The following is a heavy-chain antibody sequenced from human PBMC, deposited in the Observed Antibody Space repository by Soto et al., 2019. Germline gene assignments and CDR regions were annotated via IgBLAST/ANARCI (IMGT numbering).Heavy chain of an antibody. V-gene: IGHV3-9*01. Sequence: SLTLASEAHGFTLDAKAMHWGRQATGGGLEWVSGIGCNSSSVGYAESVKSRFTISRDDTKYTLYLQMSSLRAEDTALYYCSESLSPLITGASTLFDYWGQGTLVTVSS. CDR3: SESLSPLITGASTLFDY. D-gene: IGHD3-22*01. CDR2: IGCNSSSV. CDR1: GFTLDAKA. J-gene: IGHJ4*02.